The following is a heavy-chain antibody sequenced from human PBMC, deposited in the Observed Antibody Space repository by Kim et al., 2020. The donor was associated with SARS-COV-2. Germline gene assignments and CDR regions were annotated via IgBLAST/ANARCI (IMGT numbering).Heavy chain of an antibody. V-gene: IGHV3-33*01. J-gene: IGHJ4*02. D-gene: IGHD2-21*01. Sequence: GGSLRLSCAASGFTFSSYGMHWVRQAPGKGLEWVAVIWYDGSNKYYADSVKGRFTISRDNSKNTLYLQMNSLRAEDTAVYYCARDDWRGGGFIDYWGQGTLVTVSS. CDR3: ARDDWRGGGFIDY. CDR1: GFTFSSYG. CDR2: IWYDGSNK.